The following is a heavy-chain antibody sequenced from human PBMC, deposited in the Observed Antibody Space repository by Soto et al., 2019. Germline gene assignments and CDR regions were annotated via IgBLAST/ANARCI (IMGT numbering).Heavy chain of an antibody. CDR1: GYTFASYG. Sequence: ASVKVSCKAAGYTFASYGITWVRQAPGQGPEWMGWISAYNGNTNYAQKLQGRVTMTTDTSTSTAYVELGSLRSDGTAVYYCARDGYYGIDVWGPGTTVTVSS. CDR2: ISAYNGNT. J-gene: IGHJ6*02. CDR3: ARDGYYGIDV. V-gene: IGHV1-18*01. D-gene: IGHD2-15*01.